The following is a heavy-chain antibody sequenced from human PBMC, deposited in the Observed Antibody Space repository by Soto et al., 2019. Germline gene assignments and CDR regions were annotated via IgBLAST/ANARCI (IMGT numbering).Heavy chain of an antibody. J-gene: IGHJ6*02. Sequence: QVQLVESGGGVVQPGRSLRLSCAASGFTFSSYGMHWVRQAPGKGLEWVAVISYDGSNKYYADSVKGRFTISRDNSKNALYLQMNSRRAEDTAVYYCAKRGGYSSGWYGGWYYYGMDVWGQGTTVTVSS. CDR3: AKRGGYSSGWYGGWYYYGMDV. D-gene: IGHD6-19*01. V-gene: IGHV3-30*18. CDR2: ISYDGSNK. CDR1: GFTFSSYG.